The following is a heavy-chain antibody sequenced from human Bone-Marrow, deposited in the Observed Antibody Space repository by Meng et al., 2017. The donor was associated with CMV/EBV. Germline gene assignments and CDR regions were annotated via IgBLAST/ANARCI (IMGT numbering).Heavy chain of an antibody. D-gene: IGHD1-26*01. CDR3: VSYARGDI. Sequence: GESLKISCAASGFTFSSYGMSWVRQAPGKGLEWVSTISGSGDTTYYADSVKGRFTISRDNSKNTLYLQMNSLRAEDTAVYYCVSYARGDIWGQGTMVTVSS. CDR2: ISGSGDTT. J-gene: IGHJ3*02. V-gene: IGHV3-23*01. CDR1: GFTFSSYG.